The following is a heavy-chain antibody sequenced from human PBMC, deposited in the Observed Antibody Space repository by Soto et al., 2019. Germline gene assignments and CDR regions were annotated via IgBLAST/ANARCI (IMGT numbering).Heavy chain of an antibody. D-gene: IGHD3-22*01. CDR3: ARGEHYYDSSGPTYNWFDP. Sequence: GGSLRLSCAASGFTFSSYGMHWVRQAPGKGLEWVAVIWYDGSNKYYADSVKGRFTISRDNSKNTLYLQMNSLRAGDTAVYYCARGEHYYDSSGPTYNWFDPWGQGTLVTVSS. CDR1: GFTFSSYG. V-gene: IGHV3-33*01. J-gene: IGHJ5*02. CDR2: IWYDGSNK.